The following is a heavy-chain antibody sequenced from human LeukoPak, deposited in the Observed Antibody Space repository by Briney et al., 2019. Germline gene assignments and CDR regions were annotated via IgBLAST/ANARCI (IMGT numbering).Heavy chain of an antibody. Sequence: GGSLRLSCAASGFTVSSNYMSWVRQAPGKGLEWVSVIYSGGSTYYADSVKGRFTISRDNSKSTLYLQMNSLRAEDTAVYYCARGRGGFWRTEIDYWGQGTLVTVSS. V-gene: IGHV3-53*01. D-gene: IGHD3-3*01. CDR3: ARGRGGFWRTEIDY. CDR2: IYSGGST. CDR1: GFTVSSNY. J-gene: IGHJ4*02.